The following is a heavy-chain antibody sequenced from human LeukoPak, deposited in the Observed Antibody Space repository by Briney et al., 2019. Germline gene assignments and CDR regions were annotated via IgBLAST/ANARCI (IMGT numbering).Heavy chain of an antibody. CDR2: IYSGGST. D-gene: IGHD3-22*01. CDR3: AREGGYDAFDI. J-gene: IGHJ3*02. CDR1: GFTVGSNY. V-gene: IGHV3-53*01. Sequence: PGGSLRLSCAASGFTVGSNYMSWVRQAPGKGLEWVSVIYSGGSTYCADSVKGRFTISRDNSKNTLYLQMNSLRAEDTAVYYCAREGGYDAFDIWGQGTMVTVSS.